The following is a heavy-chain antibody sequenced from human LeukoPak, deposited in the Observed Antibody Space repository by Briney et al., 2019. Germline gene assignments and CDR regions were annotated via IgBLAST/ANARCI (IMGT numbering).Heavy chain of an antibody. CDR1: GFTFSSYA. CDR2: ISYDGSNK. V-gene: IGHV3-30*04. J-gene: IGHJ4*02. CDR3: ARDPGIVGAHFDY. D-gene: IGHD1-26*01. Sequence: GGSLRLSCAASGFTFSSYAMHWVRQAPGKGLGWVAVISYDGSNKYYADSVKGRFTISRDNSKNTLYLQMNSLRAEDTAVYYCARDPGIVGAHFDYWGQGTLVTVSS.